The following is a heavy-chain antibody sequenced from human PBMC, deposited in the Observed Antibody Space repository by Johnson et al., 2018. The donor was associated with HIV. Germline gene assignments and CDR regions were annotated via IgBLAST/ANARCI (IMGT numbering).Heavy chain of an antibody. CDR2: ISYDGSNK. V-gene: IGHV3-30*04. CDR3: ASLYVFDI. J-gene: IGHJ3*02. CDR1: GFTFSRYA. Sequence: QVKLVESGGGVVQPERSLRLSCSASGFTFSRYAMHWVRQAPGKGLEWVACISYDGSNKYYADSVKGRFTISRDNAKNSLYLQMNSLRAEDTAVYYCASLYVFDIWGQGTMVTVSS.